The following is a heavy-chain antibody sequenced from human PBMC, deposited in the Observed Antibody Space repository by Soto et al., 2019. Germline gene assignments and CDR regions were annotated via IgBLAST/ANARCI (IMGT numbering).Heavy chain of an antibody. CDR1: GFVFSNFG. CDR2: VWYDGSNG. Sequence: WGSLRLSCAASGFVFSNFGIHCGRHSPFKWLEWVAGVWYDGSNGVSADSVKGRFTISRDNSKNTLYLQMTSLRAEDTAVYYCARDPRTARASAMDVWGQGTTVTVSS. V-gene: IGHV3-33*01. J-gene: IGHJ6*02. D-gene: IGHD6-6*01. CDR3: ARDPRTARASAMDV.